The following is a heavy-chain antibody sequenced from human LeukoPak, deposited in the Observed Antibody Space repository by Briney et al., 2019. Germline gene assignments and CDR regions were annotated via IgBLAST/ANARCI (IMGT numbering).Heavy chain of an antibody. D-gene: IGHD3-16*01. CDR3: AREFEATGFWALDY. Sequence: GGSLRLSCTVSGFTFNTYWMHWVRQAPGKGLVWVSRMNNDGRVVSYADSVKGRFTISRDNAKNTLYLQMNSLRAEDTAVYYCAREFEATGFWALDYWGQGTLVTASS. CDR2: MNNDGRVV. J-gene: IGHJ4*02. CDR1: GFTFNTYW. V-gene: IGHV3-74*01.